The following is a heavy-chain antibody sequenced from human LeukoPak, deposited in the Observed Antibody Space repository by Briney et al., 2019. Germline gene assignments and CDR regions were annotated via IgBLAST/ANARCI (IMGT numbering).Heavy chain of an antibody. CDR1: RFIVSTYA. D-gene: IGHD2-21*02. V-gene: IGHV3-23*01. CDR2: IKGGGGDP. CDR3: AKGGHDFNPFYW. Sequence: GGSLRLSCAASRFIVSTYAMGWVRQAPGKALEWVSSIKGGGGDPFYSDSVKGRFTISRDNSKNTLFLQLNSLRAEDSAVYYCAKGGHDFNPFYWWGQGTLVTVSS. J-gene: IGHJ4*02.